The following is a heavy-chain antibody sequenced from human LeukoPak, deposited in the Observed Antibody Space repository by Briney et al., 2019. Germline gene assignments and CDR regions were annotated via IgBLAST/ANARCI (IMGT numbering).Heavy chain of an antibody. V-gene: IGHV4-59*08. J-gene: IGHJ5*02. CDR2: IYYSGST. Sequence: PSETLSLTCTVSGDSISTYYWSWIRQPPGKGLEWIGYIYYSGSTNYNPSLKSRVTISVDTSKNQFSLKLSSVTAADTAVYYCVGYITMVRGVRGWFDPWGQGTLVTVSS. D-gene: IGHD3-10*01. CDR1: GDSISTYY. CDR3: VGYITMVRGVRGWFDP.